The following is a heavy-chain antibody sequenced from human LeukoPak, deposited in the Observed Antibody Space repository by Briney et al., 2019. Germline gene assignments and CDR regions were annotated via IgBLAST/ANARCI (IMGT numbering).Heavy chain of an antibody. D-gene: IGHD2-8*01. J-gene: IGHJ5*02. V-gene: IGHV3-30*09. CDR2: ISYDGSNK. CDR1: GFTFSSYA. Sequence: PGRSLRLSCAASGFTFSSYAMHWVRQAPGKGLEWVAVISYDGSNKYYADSVKGRFAIFRDNSKNTLYLQMNSLRTEDTAVYYCVRVSGFCTNGVCPSFDPWGQGTLVTVSS. CDR3: VRVSGFCTNGVCPSFDP.